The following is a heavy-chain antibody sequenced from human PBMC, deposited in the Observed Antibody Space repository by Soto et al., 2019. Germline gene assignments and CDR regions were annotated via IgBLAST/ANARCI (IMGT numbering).Heavy chain of an antibody. CDR3: AKTPYDLWSPGQYYFDH. CDR1: GFTFSSHA. V-gene: IGHV3-23*01. Sequence: LRLSCAVSGFTFSSHAMSWVRQAPGKGLECVSGISGSGGTTFYADSVKGRFTISRDNSKKTLYLQMDSLRAEDTAVYYCAKTPYDLWSPGQYYFDHWGQGTLVTVSS. CDR2: ISGSGGTT. J-gene: IGHJ4*02. D-gene: IGHD3-3*01.